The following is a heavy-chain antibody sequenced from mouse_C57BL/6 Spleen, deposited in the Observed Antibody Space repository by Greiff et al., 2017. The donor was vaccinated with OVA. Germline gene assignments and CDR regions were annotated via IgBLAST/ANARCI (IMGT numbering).Heavy chain of an antibody. J-gene: IGHJ2*01. D-gene: IGHD1-1*01. CDR1: GYAFSSSW. CDR2: IYPGDGDT. V-gene: IGHV1-82*01. Sequence: QVQLQQSGPELVKPGASVKISCKASGYAFSSSWMNWVKQRPGKGLEWIGQIYPGDGDTNYNGKFKGKATLTADKSSSTAYMQLSSLTSDDFAVCFLARAPSHYYGSSYPYFDYWGQGTTLTVSS. CDR3: ARAPSHYYGSSYPYFDY.